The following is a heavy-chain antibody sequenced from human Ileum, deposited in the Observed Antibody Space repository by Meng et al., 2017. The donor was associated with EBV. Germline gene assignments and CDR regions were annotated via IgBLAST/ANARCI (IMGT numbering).Heavy chain of an antibody. D-gene: IGHD2-21*01. CDR1: GYAFTSYI. Sequence: QVRLVQSGAGVKNPGASGKVSCKASGYAFTSYILHWVRQAPGQRLEWMGWINVGVGYTKYSQKFQGRVTISSDTSATTGYMELSSLRSEDTAVYYCVRGPPVGVPGPGDYWGQGTLVTVSS. J-gene: IGHJ4*02. V-gene: IGHV1-3*01. CDR3: VRGPPVGVPGPGDY. CDR2: INVGVGYT.